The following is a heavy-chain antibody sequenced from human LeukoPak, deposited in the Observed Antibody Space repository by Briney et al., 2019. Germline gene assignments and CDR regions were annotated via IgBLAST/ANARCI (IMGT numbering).Heavy chain of an antibody. V-gene: IGHV1-58*01. CDR2: IVVGSGNT. J-gene: IGHJ6*03. CDR3: TTDKPGGSGYSGDYMGV. CDR1: GFTFTSSA. Sequence: SVKVSCKASGFTFTSSAVHWVRQARGQRLEWIGWIVVGSGNTNYAQKFQERVTITRDRSTSTAYMELGSLRSEDTAVYYCTTDKPGGSGYSGDYMGVWGKGTTVTVSS. D-gene: IGHD3-3*01.